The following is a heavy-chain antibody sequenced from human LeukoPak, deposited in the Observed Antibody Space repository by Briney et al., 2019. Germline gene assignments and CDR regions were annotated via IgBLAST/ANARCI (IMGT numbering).Heavy chain of an antibody. V-gene: IGHV3-11*06. D-gene: IGHD3-22*01. J-gene: IGHJ4*02. CDR3: ARGARYYYDSSGQLTN. CDR2: ISSSSSYT. CDR1: GFTFSDYY. Sequence: GGSLRLSCAASGFTFSDYYMSWIRQARAKGLEWVSYISSSSSYTNYADSVKGRFTISRDNAKNSLYLQMNSLRAEDTAVYYCARGARYYYDSSGQLTNWGQGTLVTVSS.